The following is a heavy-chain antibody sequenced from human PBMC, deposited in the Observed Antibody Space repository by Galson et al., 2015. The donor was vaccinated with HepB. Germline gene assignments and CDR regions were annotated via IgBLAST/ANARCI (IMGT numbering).Heavy chain of an antibody. CDR3: ARRHLNAFDI. V-gene: IGHV5-51*03. CDR1: GSIFTNSW. CDR2: IFPADSDT. Sequence: QSGAEVKKPGESLKISCKGSGSIFTNSWVAWVRQMPGKGLEWMGLIFPADSDTRYSRSFQGQVTISADKSTSTAYLQWSSLKASDTAMYYCARRHLNAFDIWGQGTLVTVSP. J-gene: IGHJ3*02.